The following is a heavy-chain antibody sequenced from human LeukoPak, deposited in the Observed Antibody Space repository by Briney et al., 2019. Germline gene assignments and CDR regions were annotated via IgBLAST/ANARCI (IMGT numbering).Heavy chain of an antibody. V-gene: IGHV3-21*01. J-gene: IGHJ4*02. CDR1: GFTFSSYS. CDR2: ISSSSSHI. Sequence: GGSLRLSCAASGFTFSSYSMNWVRQAPGKGLEWVSSISSSSSHIYYADSVKGRFTISRDNAKNSLYLQMNSLRAEDTAVYYCARSEGDYNFDYWGQGTLVTVSS. D-gene: IGHD4-17*01. CDR3: ARSEGDYNFDY.